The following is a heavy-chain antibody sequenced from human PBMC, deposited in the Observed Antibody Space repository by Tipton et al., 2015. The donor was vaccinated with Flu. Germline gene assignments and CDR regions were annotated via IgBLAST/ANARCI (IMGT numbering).Heavy chain of an antibody. D-gene: IGHD1-1*01. V-gene: IGHV4-39*07. CDR2: IYYSGTT. CDR3: ARDLWNDRRAYYYYGVDV. CDR1: GGSVSSSDFY. Sequence: TLSLTCTVSGGSVSSSDFYWGWVRQPPGEGPEWIGSIYYSGTTYYNPSLKSRVTISVDSSKNEFSLTLASLTAADTAVYYCARDLWNDRRAYYYYGVDVWGQGTTVTVSS. J-gene: IGHJ6*02.